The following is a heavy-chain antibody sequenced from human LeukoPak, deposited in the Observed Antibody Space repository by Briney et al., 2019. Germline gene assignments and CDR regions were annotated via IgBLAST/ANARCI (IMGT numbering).Heavy chain of an antibody. V-gene: IGHV1-18*01. CDR1: GYTFTSFG. CDR2: ISAYSADI. CDR3: ARDVGISRFDY. J-gene: IGHJ4*02. D-gene: IGHD7-27*01. Sequence: ASVKVSCKASGYTFTSFGISWVRQAPGQGLEWMGWISAYSADIDYAQKFQGRVTMTTDTSTSPAYMELTSLRFDDTAVYYCARDVGISRFDYWGQGTLVTVSS.